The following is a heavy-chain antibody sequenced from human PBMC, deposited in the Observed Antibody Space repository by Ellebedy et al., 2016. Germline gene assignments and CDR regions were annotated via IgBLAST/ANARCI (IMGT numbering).Heavy chain of an antibody. Sequence: SVKVSCXASGYTFTTFSITWVRQVPGPGLEWMGFVNTFSGNTNFAQKFQGRVSMTTDSSTHTAYMDLRSLRSDDTAMYYCAKTSGWGYGENWGQGTLVTVSS. D-gene: IGHD3-10*01. CDR2: VNTFSGNT. CDR1: GYTFTTFS. J-gene: IGHJ4*02. CDR3: AKTSGWGYGEN. V-gene: IGHV1-18*04.